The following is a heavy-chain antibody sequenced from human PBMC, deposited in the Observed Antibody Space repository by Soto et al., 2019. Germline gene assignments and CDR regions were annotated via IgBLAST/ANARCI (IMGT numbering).Heavy chain of an antibody. CDR2: IFYSGST. Sequence: QVQLQESGPGLVKPSQTLSLICTVSGGSISSDNSYWSWIRQHPGQGLEWIGYIFYSGSTYYNPSLRSRVTISVDTSKNHFSLKVKSVTAADTAVYYCARDHRVVAAAEVHYYGMDVWGQGTTVTVSS. J-gene: IGHJ6*02. CDR1: GGSISSDNSY. CDR3: ARDHRVVAAAEVHYYGMDV. V-gene: IGHV4-31*03. D-gene: IGHD6-13*01.